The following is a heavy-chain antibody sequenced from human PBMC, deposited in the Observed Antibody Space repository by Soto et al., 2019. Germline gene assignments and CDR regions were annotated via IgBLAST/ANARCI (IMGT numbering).Heavy chain of an antibody. D-gene: IGHD2-2*01. CDR3: VRAAGDCSSTICTVSFDI. Sequence: GGSLRLSCAASGFTVSSNYMSWVRQAPGKGLEWVSSISSTGTYIYYADSVTGRFTISRDNAEHSLYLQMNSLRAEDTAVYYCVRAAGDCSSTICTVSFDIWGQGTMVTVSS. CDR2: ISSTGTYI. J-gene: IGHJ3*02. CDR1: GFTVSSNY. V-gene: IGHV3-21*01.